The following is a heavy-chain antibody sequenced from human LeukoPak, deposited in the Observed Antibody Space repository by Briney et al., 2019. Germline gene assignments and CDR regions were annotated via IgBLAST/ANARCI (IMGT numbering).Heavy chain of an antibody. Sequence: GGSLRLSCGASGFTFSNYAMSWVRQAPGKGLEWVSFISGSGDRTDYADSVKGRFTISRDNSKNTLYLQMNSLRAEDTAVYYCAKDVPSIAVAGTSRTYFDYWGQGTLVAVSS. CDR2: ISGSGDRT. V-gene: IGHV3-23*01. CDR1: GFTFSNYA. J-gene: IGHJ4*02. CDR3: AKDVPSIAVAGTSRTYFDY. D-gene: IGHD6-19*01.